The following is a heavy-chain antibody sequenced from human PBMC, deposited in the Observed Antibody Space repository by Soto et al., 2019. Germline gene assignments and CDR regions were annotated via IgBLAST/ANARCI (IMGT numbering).Heavy chain of an antibody. CDR1: GGTYSSYT. V-gene: IGHV1-69*04. CDR3: ARDGTIRYYYYGMDV. D-gene: IGHD2-21*01. CDR2: IIPILGIA. J-gene: IGHJ6*02. Sequence: SVKVSCKASGGTYSSYTISWVRQEPGQGLEWMGRIIPILGIANYAQKFQGRVTITADKSTSTAYMELSSLRSEDTAVYYCARDGTIRYYYYGMDVWGQGTTVTVSS.